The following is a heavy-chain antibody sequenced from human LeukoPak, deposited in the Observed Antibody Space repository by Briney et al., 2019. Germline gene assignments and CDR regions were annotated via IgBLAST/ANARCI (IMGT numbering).Heavy chain of an antibody. CDR3: AKGSGYPYNWFDP. J-gene: IGHJ5*02. Sequence: QTGGSPRLSCAASGFTFSSYVMNWVRQAPGKGLEWVSGISGSGGGTYYADSVRGRFIISRDNSNNTLYLQINSLRAEDTAVYYCAKGSGYPYNWFDPWGQGTLVTVSS. V-gene: IGHV3-23*01. D-gene: IGHD3-22*01. CDR2: ISGSGGGT. CDR1: GFTFSSYV.